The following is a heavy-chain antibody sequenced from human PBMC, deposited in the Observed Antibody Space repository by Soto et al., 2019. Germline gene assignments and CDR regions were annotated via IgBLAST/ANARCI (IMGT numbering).Heavy chain of an antibody. V-gene: IGHV4-34*01. CDR2: INHSGST. Sequence: SETLSLTCAVYGGYFSGYYWSWIRQPPGKGLEWIGEINHSGSTNYNPSLKSRVTISVDTSKNQFSLKLSSVTAADTAVYYCARARRIAAAGRVNPGGPYGMDVWGQGTTVTVSS. D-gene: IGHD6-13*01. CDR3: ARARRIAAAGRVNPGGPYGMDV. CDR1: GGYFSGYY. J-gene: IGHJ6*02.